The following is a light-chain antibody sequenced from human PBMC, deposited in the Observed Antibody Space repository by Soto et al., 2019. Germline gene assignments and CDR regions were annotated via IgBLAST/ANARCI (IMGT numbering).Light chain of an antibody. CDR3: QQSYSTPPLS. J-gene: IGKJ4*01. V-gene: IGKV1-39*01. Sequence: DIQMTQSPSSLSASVGDRVTITCRASQSISSYLNWYQQKPGKAPKLLIYAASSLKSGVPSRISGSGSGTDVTLTISSLQPEDFATYYCQQSYSTPPLSFGGGTKVEIK. CDR2: AAS. CDR1: QSISSY.